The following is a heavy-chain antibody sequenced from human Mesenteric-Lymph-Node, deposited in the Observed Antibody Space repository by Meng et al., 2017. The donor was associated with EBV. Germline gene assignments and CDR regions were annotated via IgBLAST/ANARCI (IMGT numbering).Heavy chain of an antibody. D-gene: IGHD1-26*01. CDR2: IDSGSSYI. V-gene: IGHV3-21*01. CDR1: GFTFSKNG. Sequence: EVQMVTSGGGLVKPGGSRRLSCAASGFTFSKNGMNWVRQTPGKGLEWVTSIDSGSSYIYYADSVKGRFTISRDNARNSLYLQMNSLRAEDTAVYYCARDVTSGSSIDWGQGPLGTVAS. CDR3: ARDVTSGSSID. J-gene: IGHJ4*02.